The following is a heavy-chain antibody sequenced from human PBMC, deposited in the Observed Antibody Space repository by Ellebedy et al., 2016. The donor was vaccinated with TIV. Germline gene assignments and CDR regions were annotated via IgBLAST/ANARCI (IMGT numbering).Heavy chain of an antibody. CDR2: IYYSGST. CDR3: ARSSGWDRFDY. J-gene: IGHJ4*02. Sequence: MPSETLSLTCSVSGGPIKSYYWSWIRPPPGKGLEWIGYIYYSGSTNYNPSLKSRVTIAVDTSKKQISLKLSSVTAADTAVYYCARSSGWDRFDYWGQGTLVTVSS. V-gene: IGHV4-59*01. CDR1: GGPIKSYY. D-gene: IGHD6-19*01.